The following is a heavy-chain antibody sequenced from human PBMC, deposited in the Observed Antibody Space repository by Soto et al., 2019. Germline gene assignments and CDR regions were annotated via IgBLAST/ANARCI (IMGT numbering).Heavy chain of an antibody. Sequence: PGESLIISRKGSGYNFACQWVALARQMPGKGLEWMARIHPSASHIFYSPSFQGHVSVSIDTSISIAYLQWGSLKASDTGMYFCATIYHRDNSLFTLGDWGQGTMVTASS. J-gene: IGHJ4*02. CDR3: ATIYHRDNSLFTLGD. CDR1: GYNFACQW. CDR2: IHPSASHI. V-gene: IGHV5-10-1*01. D-gene: IGHD3-16*01.